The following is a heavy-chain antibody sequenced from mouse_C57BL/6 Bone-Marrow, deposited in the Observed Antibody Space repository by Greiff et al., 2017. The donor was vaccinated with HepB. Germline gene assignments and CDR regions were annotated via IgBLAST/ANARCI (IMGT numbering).Heavy chain of an antibody. CDR2: IRSKSNNYAT. V-gene: IGHV10-1*01. Sequence: EVKLVESGGGLVQPKGSLKLSCAASGFSFNTYAMNWVRQAPGTGLEWVARIRSKSNNYATYYADSVKDRFTISRDDSESMLYLQMNNLKTEDTAMYYCVREGGSYRYFDVWGTGTTVTVSS. J-gene: IGHJ1*03. CDR3: VREGGSYRYFDV. D-gene: IGHD1-1*01. CDR1: GFSFNTYA.